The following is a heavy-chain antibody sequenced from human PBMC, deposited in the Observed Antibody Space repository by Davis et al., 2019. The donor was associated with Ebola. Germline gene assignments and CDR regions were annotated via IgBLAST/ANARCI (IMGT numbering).Heavy chain of an antibody. D-gene: IGHD3-10*01. Sequence: AASVKVSCKASGYAFTSYGISWVRQAPGQGLEWMGWISGYNGNTNYAQRFQGRVTMTTDTSTSTAYMELRSLTSDDTAVYYCASGSGSSDYWGQGTLSPSPQ. CDR3: ASGSGSSDY. V-gene: IGHV1-18*01. J-gene: IGHJ4*02. CDR1: GYAFTSYG. CDR2: ISGYNGNT.